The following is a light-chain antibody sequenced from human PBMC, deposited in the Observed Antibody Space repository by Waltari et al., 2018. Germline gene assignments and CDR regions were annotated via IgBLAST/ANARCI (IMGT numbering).Light chain of an antibody. CDR3: SSYSRSSTFYV. CDR1: TSDVGGYNY. V-gene: IGLV2-14*03. J-gene: IGLJ1*01. Sequence: QSALTQPASVSGSPGQSITISCTGTTSDVGGYNYVSWYQQHPGKAPKLMIYDVSKRPSGVSARFSGSKSGNTASLTISGLQTEDEADYYCSSYSRSSTFYVFGTGTKVTVL. CDR2: DVS.